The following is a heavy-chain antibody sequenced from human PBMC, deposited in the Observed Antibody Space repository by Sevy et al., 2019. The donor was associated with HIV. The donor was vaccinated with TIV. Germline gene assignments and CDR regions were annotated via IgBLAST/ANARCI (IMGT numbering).Heavy chain of an antibody. J-gene: IGHJ6*02. V-gene: IGHV3-7*01. Sequence: GGSLRLSCAASGFTFSSYWMSWVRQAPGKGLEWVANIKQDGSEKYYVDSVKGRFTISRDNAKNSLYLQMNSLRAEDTAVYYCAREGHSSSWYGGDDYYGMDVRGQGTTVTVSS. CDR1: GFTFSSYW. CDR2: IKQDGSEK. D-gene: IGHD6-13*01. CDR3: AREGHSSSWYGGDDYYGMDV.